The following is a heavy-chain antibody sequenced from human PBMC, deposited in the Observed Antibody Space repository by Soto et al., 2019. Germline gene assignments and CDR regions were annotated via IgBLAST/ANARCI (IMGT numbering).Heavy chain of an antibody. D-gene: IGHD6-19*01. Sequence: PGGSLRLSCAASGSAFSSNPMSWVRQAPGKGLEWVSAISGSGGSTYYTDSVKGRFTISRDNSKNTLYLQMNSLRAEDTAVYYCAKITVYSSGWYVFDYWGQGALVTVSS. J-gene: IGHJ4*02. CDR1: GSAFSSNP. V-gene: IGHV3-23*01. CDR3: AKITVYSSGWYVFDY. CDR2: ISGSGGST.